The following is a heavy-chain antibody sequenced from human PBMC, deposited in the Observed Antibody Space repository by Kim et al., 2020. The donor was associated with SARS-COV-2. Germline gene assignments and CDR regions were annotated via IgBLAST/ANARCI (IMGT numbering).Heavy chain of an antibody. CDR2: VNNDGSVT. D-gene: IGHD3-10*01. Sequence: GGSLRLSCAASGFTFINYWMDWVRQVPGKGLEWVSRVNNDGSVTAYAESVRGRTTISRDNDKNTLYLEMNSVRPGDTAVYYCAGDDIYGSGSYTFDFWGLGTLSPSPQ. J-gene: IGHJ4*02. V-gene: IGHV3-74*01. CDR1: GFTFINYW. CDR3: AGDDIYGSGSYTFDF.